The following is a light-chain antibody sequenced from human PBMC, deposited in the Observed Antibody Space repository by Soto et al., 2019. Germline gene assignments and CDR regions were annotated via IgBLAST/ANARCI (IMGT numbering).Light chain of an antibody. V-gene: IGLV3-1*01. J-gene: IGLJ2*01. CDR1: KLGDKY. Sequence: SYELTQPPSVSVSPGQTASITCSGDKLGDKYASWYQQKPGQSPVLVIYQDNKRPSGIPERFSGSNSGNTATLAISGTQAMDEADYYCQAWDRSHVVFGGGTKLTVL. CDR3: QAWDRSHVV. CDR2: QDN.